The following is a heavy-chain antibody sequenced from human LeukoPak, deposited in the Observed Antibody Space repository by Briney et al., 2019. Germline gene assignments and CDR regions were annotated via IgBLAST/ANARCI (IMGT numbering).Heavy chain of an antibody. CDR2: INREGSEK. CDR3: ARGGYISSWYWVY. D-gene: IGHD6-13*01. J-gene: IGHJ4*02. CDR1: GFSFSDYR. Sequence: GGSLRLSCAASGFSFSDYRMTWVRQAPGKALEWVANINREGSEKYYVDSVKGRFTISRDSPKNSLYLQMNNLRAEDTATYYCARGGYISSWYWVYWGQGTLVTVSS. V-gene: IGHV3-7*03.